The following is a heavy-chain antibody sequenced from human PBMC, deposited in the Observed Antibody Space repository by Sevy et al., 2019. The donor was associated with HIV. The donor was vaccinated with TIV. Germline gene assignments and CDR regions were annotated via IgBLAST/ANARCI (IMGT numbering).Heavy chain of an antibody. Sequence: SETLSLTCAVSGGSISSGGYSWSWIRQPPGKGLEWIGYIYHSGSTYYNPSLKSRVTISVDRSKNQFSLKLSSVTAADTAVYYCARGPVAPPGGFDYWGQGTLVTVSS. J-gene: IGHJ4*02. D-gene: IGHD3-16*01. CDR3: ARGPVAPPGGFDY. CDR2: IYHSGST. CDR1: GGSISSGGYS. V-gene: IGHV4-30-2*01.